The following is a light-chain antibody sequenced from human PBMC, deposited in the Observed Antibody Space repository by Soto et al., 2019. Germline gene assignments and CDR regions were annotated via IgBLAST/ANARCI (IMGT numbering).Light chain of an antibody. CDR1: SSDVGGYSY. CDR3: ASYTTSSTYV. CDR2: DVS. J-gene: IGLJ1*01. Sequence: QSVLTQPASVSGSPGQSIAISCTGTSSDVGGYSYVSWYQQQPGKAPKLVISDVSNRPSGVSDRFSGSKSGNTASLTISGLQTDDEADYYCASYTTSSTYVFGTGTKLTVL. V-gene: IGLV2-14*01.